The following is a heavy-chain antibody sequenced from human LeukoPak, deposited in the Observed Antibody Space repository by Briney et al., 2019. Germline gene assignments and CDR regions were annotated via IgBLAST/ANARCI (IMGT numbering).Heavy chain of an antibody. J-gene: IGHJ4*02. CDR3: ARLAYDSYGYYFDY. Sequence: SETLSLTCTVSGGSISSSSYYWGWIRQPPGKGLEWIGSIYYSGSTYYNPSLKSRVTISVDTSKNQFSLKLSSVTAADTAVYYRARLAYDSYGYYFDYWGQGTLVTVSS. CDR2: IYYSGST. D-gene: IGHD5-18*01. V-gene: IGHV4-39*01. CDR1: GGSISSSSYY.